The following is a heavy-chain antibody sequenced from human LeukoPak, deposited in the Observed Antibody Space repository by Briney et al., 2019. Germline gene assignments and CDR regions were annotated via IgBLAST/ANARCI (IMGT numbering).Heavy chain of an antibody. CDR3: ARVEYSYAPFDY. Sequence: ASVKVSCKASGYTFTSYGISWVRQAPGQGLEWMGWISAYNGNTNYAQKLQGRVTITADESTSTAYMELSSLRSEDTAVYYCARVEYSYAPFDYWGQGTLVTVSS. V-gene: IGHV1-18*01. D-gene: IGHD5-18*01. CDR1: GYTFTSYG. J-gene: IGHJ4*02. CDR2: ISAYNGNT.